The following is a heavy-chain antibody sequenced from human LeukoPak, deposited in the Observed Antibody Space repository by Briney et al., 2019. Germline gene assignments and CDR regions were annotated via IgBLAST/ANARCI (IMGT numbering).Heavy chain of an antibody. D-gene: IGHD5-24*01. CDR3: VVGDGYPEGRYLDY. CDR2: IRNKANNYAT. J-gene: IGHJ4*02. Sequence: GGSLRLSCATSGFTFSGFAIHWVRQASGKGLEWVGRIRNKANNYATGYAPSAKGRFTISRDESKSTAYLQMNSLKTEDTAVYYCVVGDGYPEGRYLDYWGQGTLVTVSS. V-gene: IGHV3-73*01. CDR1: GFTFSGFA.